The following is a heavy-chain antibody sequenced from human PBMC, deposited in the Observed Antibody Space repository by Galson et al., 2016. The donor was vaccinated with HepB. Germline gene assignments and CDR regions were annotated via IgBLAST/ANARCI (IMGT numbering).Heavy chain of an antibody. D-gene: IGHD2-2*01. CDR3: ARDIVVVPALASYGMDV. Sequence: TLSLTCTVSGGSISSGSYYWSWIRQSAGKGLEWIGRIYTSGSTNYTPSLKSRVAISVDTSKNQFSLKLSSVTAADTAVYYCARDIVVVPALASYGMDVWGKGTTVTVSS. J-gene: IGHJ6*04. V-gene: IGHV4-61*02. CDR1: GGSISSGSYY. CDR2: IYTSGST.